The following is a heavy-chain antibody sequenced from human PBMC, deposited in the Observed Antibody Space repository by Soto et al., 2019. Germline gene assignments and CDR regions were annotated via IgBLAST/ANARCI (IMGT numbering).Heavy chain of an antibody. D-gene: IGHD3-10*02. CDR1: GFTFGDYA. V-gene: IGHV3-49*03. Sequence: GGSQRLSCTASGFTFGDYAMSWFRQAPGKGLEWVGFIRSKAYGGTTEYAASVKGRFTISRDDSKSIAYLQMNSLKTEDTAVYYCTRARPQDVGPFDYWGQGTLVTVSS. CDR3: TRARPQDVGPFDY. J-gene: IGHJ4*02. CDR2: IRSKAYGGTT.